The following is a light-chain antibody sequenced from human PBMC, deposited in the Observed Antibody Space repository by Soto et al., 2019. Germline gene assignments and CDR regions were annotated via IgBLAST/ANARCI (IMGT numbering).Light chain of an antibody. CDR1: SSDVGGYNY. J-gene: IGLJ2*01. CDR2: DVS. CDR3: CTYAGSHTVL. V-gene: IGLV2-11*01. Sequence: QSVLTQPRSVSGSPGQSVTISCTGTSSDVGGYNYVSWYQQHPGKAPKVMIYDVSKRPSGVPDRFSGSKSGNTASLTISGLQAEDEADYYCCTYAGSHTVLFGGGTQLTVL.